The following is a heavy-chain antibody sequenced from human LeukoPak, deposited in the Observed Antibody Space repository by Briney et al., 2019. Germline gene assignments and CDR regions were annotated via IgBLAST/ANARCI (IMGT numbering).Heavy chain of an antibody. CDR2: ISYDGSNK. J-gene: IGHJ4*02. CDR3: AKGYCGGDCPFDY. CDR1: GFNFSIYS. Sequence: GGSLRLSCAASGFNFSIYSMNWVRQAPGKGLEWVAVISYDGSNKYYADSVKGRFTISRDNSKNTQYLQMNSLRAEDTAVYYCAKGYCGGDCPFDYWGQGTLVTVSS. V-gene: IGHV3-30*18. D-gene: IGHD2-21*01.